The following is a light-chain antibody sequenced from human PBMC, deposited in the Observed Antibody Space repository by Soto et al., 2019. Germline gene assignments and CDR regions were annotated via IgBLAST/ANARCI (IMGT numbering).Light chain of an antibody. CDR1: QSVSSSY. CDR2: GAS. V-gene: IGKV3-20*01. J-gene: IGKJ2*01. CDR3: QQYGSSPYT. Sequence: EIVLTQSPGTLSLSPGERATLSCRASQSVSSSYLAWYQQKPGQAPRLLIYGASSRATGIPDRFSGSGSGTDFTLTRSRLEPEDFAVYYCQQYGSSPYTCGQGTKLEIK.